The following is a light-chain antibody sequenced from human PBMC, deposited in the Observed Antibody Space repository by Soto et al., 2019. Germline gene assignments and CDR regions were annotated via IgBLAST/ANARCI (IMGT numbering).Light chain of an antibody. Sequence: DIQMTQSPSTLSASVGDRVTITCRASQSISSWLAWYQQKPGKAPKLLIFDASSLESGVPSRFSGSGSGTEFTLTISSLQPDYFATYYRQQYNSYPLTFGGGTKVDIK. CDR1: QSISSW. CDR2: DAS. J-gene: IGKJ4*01. V-gene: IGKV1-5*01. CDR3: QQYNSYPLT.